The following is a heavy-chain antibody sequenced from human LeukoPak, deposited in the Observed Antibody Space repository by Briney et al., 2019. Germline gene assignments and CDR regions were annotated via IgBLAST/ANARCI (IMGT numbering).Heavy chain of an antibody. J-gene: IGHJ5*01. CDR1: GFTFTAYF. CDR3: TRDSPGTGWFDY. D-gene: IGHD1-7*01. V-gene: IGHV1-2*04. CDR2: VNPNNGDT. Sequence: ASVKVSCKASGFTFTAYFIHWVRQAPGQGLEWMGWVNPNNGDTNYAQKFQGWVSMTRDTSISTAYMELSRLNFDDTAVYYCTRDSPGTGWFDYWGRGTLVTVSS.